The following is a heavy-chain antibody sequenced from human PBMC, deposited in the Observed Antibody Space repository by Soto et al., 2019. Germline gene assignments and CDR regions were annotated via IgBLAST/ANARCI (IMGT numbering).Heavy chain of an antibody. Sequence: QVQLQESGPGLVKPSETLSLTCTVSGGSISSYYWSCIRQPPGKGLEWIGYIYYSGSTNYNPSLKSRVTISVDTSKNQFSLKLSSVTAADTAVYYCASAYSSGWYVFDYWGQGTLVTVSS. CDR3: ASAYSSGWYVFDY. J-gene: IGHJ4*02. CDR2: IYYSGST. V-gene: IGHV4-59*01. D-gene: IGHD6-19*01. CDR1: GGSISSYY.